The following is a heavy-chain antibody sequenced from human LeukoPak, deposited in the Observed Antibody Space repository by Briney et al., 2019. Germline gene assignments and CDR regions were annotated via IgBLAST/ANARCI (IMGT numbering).Heavy chain of an antibody. V-gene: IGHV3-23*01. CDR3: ASAGSGWYDY. D-gene: IGHD6-19*01. J-gene: IGHJ4*02. CDR2: IGGNGSIT. CDR1: GFTVSSQA. Sequence: GASLRLSCAAAGFTVSSQAMSWVRQAPGKGLEWVSVIGGNGSITYYRDSGKGRFTIYRDHSKNTMYLQMNSLRAEDTAVSYCASAGSGWYDYWGQGTLVTVSS.